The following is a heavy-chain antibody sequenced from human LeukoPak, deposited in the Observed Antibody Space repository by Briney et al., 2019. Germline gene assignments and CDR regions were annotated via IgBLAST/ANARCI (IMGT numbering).Heavy chain of an antibody. V-gene: IGHV1-69*05. CDR3: GSLLHGYSYGYHDAFDI. CDR1: GGTFSSYA. CDR2: IIPIFGTA. D-gene: IGHD5-18*01. Sequence: SVKVSCKASGGTFSSYAISWVRQAPGQGLEWMGGIIPIFGTANYAQKFQGRVTITTDESTSTAYMELSSLRSEDTAVYYCGSLLHGYSYGYHDAFDIWRQGTMDSVSS. J-gene: IGHJ3*02.